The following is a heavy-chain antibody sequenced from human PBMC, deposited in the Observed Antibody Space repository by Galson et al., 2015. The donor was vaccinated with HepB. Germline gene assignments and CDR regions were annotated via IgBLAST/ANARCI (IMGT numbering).Heavy chain of an antibody. Sequence: SLRLSCAASGFRFSSYGINWVRQAPGKGLECVSSVSNNGARTYYADSVKGRFTISRDNSKSTVYLEMKNLRTEDTAVYHCARRDGDLIDFWGQGTLVTVSS. CDR3: ARRDGDLIDF. CDR1: GFRFSSYG. D-gene: IGHD4-17*01. J-gene: IGHJ4*02. V-gene: IGHV3-23*01. CDR2: VSNNGART.